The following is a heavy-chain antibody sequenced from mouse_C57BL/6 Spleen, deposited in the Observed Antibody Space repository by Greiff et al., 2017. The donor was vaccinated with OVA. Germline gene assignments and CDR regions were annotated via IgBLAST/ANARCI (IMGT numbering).Heavy chain of an antibody. D-gene: IGHD1-1*01. CDR1: GFSLTSSG. CDR3: AKRGYGSSSHWYFDV. J-gene: IGHJ1*03. CDR2: IWGGGST. Sequence: VKVVESGPGLVAPSQSLSITCNVSGFSLTSSGVDWVRPPPGKGLEWLGVIWGGGSTNYNSALMSRLSISKDNSKSQVFLKMNSLQTDDTAMYYCAKRGYGSSSHWYFDVWGTGTTVTVSS. V-gene: IGHV2-9*01.